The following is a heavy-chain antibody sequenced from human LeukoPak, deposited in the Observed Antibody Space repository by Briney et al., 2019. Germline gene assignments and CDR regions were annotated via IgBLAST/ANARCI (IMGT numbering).Heavy chain of an antibody. D-gene: IGHD2-2*01. CDR1: GGSIGSGGYY. J-gene: IGHJ5*02. V-gene: IGHV4-31*03. Sequence: SETLSLTCTVSGGSIGSGGYYWSWIRQHPGKGLEWIGYIYYSGSTYYNPSLKSRVTISVDTSKNQFSLKLSSVTAADTAVYYCAADRVVPAATNWFDPWGQGTLVTVSS. CDR3: AADRVVPAATNWFDP. CDR2: IYYSGST.